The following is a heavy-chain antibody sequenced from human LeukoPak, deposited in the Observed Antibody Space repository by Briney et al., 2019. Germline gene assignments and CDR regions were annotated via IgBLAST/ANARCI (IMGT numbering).Heavy chain of an antibody. CDR1: GGSFSGYY. CDR2: INHSGST. D-gene: IGHD3-10*01. J-gene: IGHJ4*02. CDR3: ARPLLWFGELLSPFGL. V-gene: IGHV4-34*01. Sequence: SETLSLTCAVYGGSFSGYYWSWIRQPPGKGLEWIGEINHSGSTNYNPSLKSRVTISVDTSKNQFSLKLSSVTAADTAVYYCARPLLWFGELLSPFGLWGQGTLVTVSS.